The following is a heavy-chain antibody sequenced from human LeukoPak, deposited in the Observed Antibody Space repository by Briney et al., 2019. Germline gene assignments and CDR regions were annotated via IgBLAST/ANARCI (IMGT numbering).Heavy chain of an antibody. V-gene: IGHV3-48*03. J-gene: IGHJ3*02. Sequence: GGSLRLSCAASGFTFSSYEMNWVRQAPGKGLEWVSYISSSGSTIYYADSVKGRFTISRDNAKNSLYLQMNSLRAEDTAVYYCAREESTMIVVVYDAFDIWGQGTMVTVSS. CDR1: GFTFSSYE. D-gene: IGHD3-22*01. CDR3: AREESTMIVVVYDAFDI. CDR2: ISSSGSTI.